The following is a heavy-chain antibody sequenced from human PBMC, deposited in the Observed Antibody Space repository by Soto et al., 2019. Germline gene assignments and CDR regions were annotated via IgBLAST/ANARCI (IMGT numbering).Heavy chain of an antibody. J-gene: IGHJ5*01. V-gene: IGHV3-23*01. CDR1: GFIFSTTD. D-gene: IGHD3-10*01. CDR2: IEGSGTIT. Sequence: XGSLILSCSASGFIFSTTDMSWVRQAPGKGLDWVTTIEGSGTITYYADSVRGRFTISRDNSKNTVYLQMDSLTADDTAVYYCVKNSGWFNSWGQETPVTVS. CDR3: VKNSGWFNS.